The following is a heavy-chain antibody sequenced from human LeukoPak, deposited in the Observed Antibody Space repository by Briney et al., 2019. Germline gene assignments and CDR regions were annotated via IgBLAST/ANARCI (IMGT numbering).Heavy chain of an antibody. J-gene: IGHJ4*02. D-gene: IGHD6-13*01. CDR2: IYYSRST. Sequence: PSETLSLTCTVSGGSISSYYWSWIRQPPGKGLEWIGYIYYSRSTNYNPSLKSRVTISVDTSKNQFSLRLSSVTAADTAVYYCARVAAADTPHFDYWGQGTLVTVSS. CDR3: ARVAAADTPHFDY. V-gene: IGHV4-59*01. CDR1: GGSISSYY.